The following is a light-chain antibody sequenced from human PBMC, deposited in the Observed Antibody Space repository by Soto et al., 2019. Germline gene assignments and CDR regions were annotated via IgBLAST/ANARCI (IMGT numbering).Light chain of an antibody. CDR2: AAS. CDR1: QSISSS. Sequence: DIPMTQSPSSLSASVGDRVTITCRASQSISSSLNWYQQKPGKAPKVLIYAASTLQSGVPSRFSGSGSGTDFTLTISSLQPEDFATYYCQQSYSIPLTFGGGTKVEIK. J-gene: IGKJ4*01. CDR3: QQSYSIPLT. V-gene: IGKV1-39*01.